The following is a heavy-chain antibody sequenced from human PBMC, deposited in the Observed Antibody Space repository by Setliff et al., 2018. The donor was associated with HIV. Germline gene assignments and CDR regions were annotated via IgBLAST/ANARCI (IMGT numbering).Heavy chain of an antibody. Sequence: QPGGSLRLSCAASGFTFSSYAMHWVRQAPGKGLEWVAVISYDGSNKYYADSVKGRFTISRDNSKNTLYLQMNSLRAEDTAVYYCARAGRDTGNDYWGQGTLVTVSS. V-gene: IGHV3-30*04. CDR3: ARAGRDTGNDY. CDR2: ISYDGSNK. CDR1: GFTFSSYA. J-gene: IGHJ4*02. D-gene: IGHD5-18*01.